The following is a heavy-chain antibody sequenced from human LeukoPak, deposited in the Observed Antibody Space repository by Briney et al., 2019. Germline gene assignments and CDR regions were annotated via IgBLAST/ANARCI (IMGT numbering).Heavy chain of an antibody. Sequence: PGGSLRLSCVGSGFSFSSYGMHWVRQAPGRGLEWVAFIRYDGTNKYYTDSVKGRFTISRDNSKNTMYLQMDSLRAEDTAVYYCAGIQQWSWRAFDIWGQGTMVTVSS. V-gene: IGHV3-30*02. CDR1: GFSFSSYG. CDR3: AGIQQWSWRAFDI. D-gene: IGHD5-18*01. CDR2: IRYDGTNK. J-gene: IGHJ3*02.